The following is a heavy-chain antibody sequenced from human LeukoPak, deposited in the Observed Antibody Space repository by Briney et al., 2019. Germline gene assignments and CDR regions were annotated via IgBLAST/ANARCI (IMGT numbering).Heavy chain of an antibody. CDR2: IYYSGST. CDR1: GGSISSGDYY. CDR3: ARYYAVWGGDYFDY. D-gene: IGHD3-16*01. Sequence: SEILSLTCTVSGGSISSGDYYWSWIRQPPGKGLEWIGYIYYSGSTYYNPSLKSRVTISVDTSKNQFSLKLSSVTAPDTAVYNCARYYAVWGGDYFDYWGQGTLVTVSS. J-gene: IGHJ4*02. V-gene: IGHV4-30-4*08.